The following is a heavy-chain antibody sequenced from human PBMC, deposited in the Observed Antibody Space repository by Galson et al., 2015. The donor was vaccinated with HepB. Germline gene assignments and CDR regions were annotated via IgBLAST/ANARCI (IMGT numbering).Heavy chain of an antibody. CDR2: IYSDNT. D-gene: IGHD6-13*01. CDR1: GLTVNSNY. CDR3: AAGIAKKYYFDY. Sequence: SLRLSCAASGLTVNSNYMTWVRQAPGKGLEWASIIYSDNTYYADSVKGRFTISRDSSENTLFLQMSSLGAEDTAVYFCAAGIAKKYYFDYWGQGTLVTVSS. J-gene: IGHJ4*02. V-gene: IGHV3-66*01.